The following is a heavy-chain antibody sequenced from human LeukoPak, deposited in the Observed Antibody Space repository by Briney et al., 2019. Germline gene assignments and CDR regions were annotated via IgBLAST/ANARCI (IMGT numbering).Heavy chain of an antibody. D-gene: IGHD3-10*01. CDR2: INHSGST. V-gene: IGHV4-34*01. Sequence: SETLSLTCAVYGGSFSGYYWSWIRQPPGKGLEWIGEINHSGSTNYNPSLKSRVTISVDTSKNQFSLKLSSVTAADTAVYYCARSRMVRGVIFDYWGQGTLVTVSS. CDR3: ARSRMVRGVIFDY. J-gene: IGHJ4*02. CDR1: GGSFSGYY.